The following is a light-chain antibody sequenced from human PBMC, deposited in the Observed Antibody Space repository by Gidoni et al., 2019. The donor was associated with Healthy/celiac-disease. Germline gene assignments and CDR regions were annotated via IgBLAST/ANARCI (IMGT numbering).Light chain of an antibody. CDR1: SSDVGDYNY. CDR2: EVT. V-gene: IGLV2-14*01. CDR3: SSYTSSSTLV. Sequence: QSALTQPASVSGSPGQSITISCTGTSSDVGDYNYVSWYQQHPGKAPKLMIYEVTTRPSGVPDRFSGSKSGNTASLTISGLQAEDEADYYCSSYTSSSTLVFGGGTKLTVL. J-gene: IGLJ3*02.